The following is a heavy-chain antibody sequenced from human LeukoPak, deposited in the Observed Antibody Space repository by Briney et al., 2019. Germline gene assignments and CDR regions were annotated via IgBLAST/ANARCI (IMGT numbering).Heavy chain of an antibody. V-gene: IGHV3-53*01. CDR2: IYSGGST. J-gene: IGHJ4*02. CDR3: ARVWSGYYREGYYFDY. D-gene: IGHD3-3*01. Sequence: GGSLRLSCAASGFTFSSYAMHWVRQDPGKGLEWVAVIYSGGSTYYADSVKGRFTISRDNSKNTLYLQMNSLRAEDTAVYYCARVWSGYYREGYYFDYWGQGTLVTVSS. CDR1: GFTFSSYA.